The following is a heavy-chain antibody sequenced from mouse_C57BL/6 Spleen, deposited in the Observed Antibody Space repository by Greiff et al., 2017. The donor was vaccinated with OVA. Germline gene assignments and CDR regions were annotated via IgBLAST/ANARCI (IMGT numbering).Heavy chain of an antibody. Sequence: EVQLQQSGPELVKPGASVKISCKASGYTFTDYYMNWVKQSHGKSLEWIGDINPNNGGTSYNQKFKGKATLTVDKSSSTAYMELRSLTSEDAAVYYCARSECFDYWGQGTTLTVSS. CDR2: INPNNGGT. CDR3: ARSECFDY. CDR1: GYTFTDYY. V-gene: IGHV1-26*01. J-gene: IGHJ2*01.